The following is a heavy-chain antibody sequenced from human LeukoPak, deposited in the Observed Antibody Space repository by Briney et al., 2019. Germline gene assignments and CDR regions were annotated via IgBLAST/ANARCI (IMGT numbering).Heavy chain of an antibody. CDR1: GGSISSYY. V-gene: IGHV4-4*07. CDR3: ARIPRGMATPLDDAFDI. D-gene: IGHD5-12*01. J-gene: IGHJ3*02. Sequence: SETLSLTCTVSGGSISSYYWSWIRQPAGKGLEWIRRLHTSGGTSYNPSLKGRVTMSVDTSKNQFSLKLRSVTAADTAVYYCARIPRGMATPLDDAFDIWGQGTMVTVSS. CDR2: LHTSGGT.